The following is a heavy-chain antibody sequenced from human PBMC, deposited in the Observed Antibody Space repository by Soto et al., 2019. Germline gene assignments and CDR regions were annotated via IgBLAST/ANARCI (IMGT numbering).Heavy chain of an antibody. CDR2: INPNSGGT. J-gene: IGHJ4*02. D-gene: IGHD2-2*01. CDR1: GYTFTGYY. V-gene: IGHV1-2*04. Sequence: QVQLVQSVAEVKQPGASVKVSCKASGYTFTGYYMHWVRQAPGQGLEWMGWINPNSGGTNYAQKFQGWVTMTRDTCISTGYMELSRLRSDDTAVYYCERGGDIVVVPDAMQPDYGGQGTLVTVSS. CDR3: ERGGDIVVVPDAMQPDY.